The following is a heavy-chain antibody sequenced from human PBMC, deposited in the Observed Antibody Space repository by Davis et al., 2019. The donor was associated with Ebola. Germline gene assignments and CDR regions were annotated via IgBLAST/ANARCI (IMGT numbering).Heavy chain of an antibody. CDR1: GFTFSSYG. J-gene: IGHJ4*02. Sequence: GESLKISCAASGFTFSSYGMHWVRQAPGKGLEWVAFIRYDGSNKYYADSVKGRFTISRDNSKNTLYLQMNSLRAEDTAVYYCACSNGYNIDYWGQGTLVTVSS. D-gene: IGHD5-18*01. CDR2: IRYDGSNK. V-gene: IGHV3-30*02. CDR3: ACSNGYNIDY.